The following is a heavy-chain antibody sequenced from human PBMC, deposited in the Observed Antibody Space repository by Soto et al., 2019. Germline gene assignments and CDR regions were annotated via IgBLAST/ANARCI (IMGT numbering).Heavy chain of an antibody. D-gene: IGHD2-2*01. V-gene: IGHV4-59*08. CDR2: IYYSGST. CDR3: AREVVPAASTAVGPGYYYYYMDV. J-gene: IGHJ6*03. CDR1: GGSISSYY. Sequence: SETLSLTCTVSGGSISSYYWSWIRQPPGKGLEWIGYIYYSGSTNYNPSLKSRVTISVDTSKNQFSLKLSSVTAADTAVYYCAREVVPAASTAVGPGYYYYYMDVWGKGTTVTVSS.